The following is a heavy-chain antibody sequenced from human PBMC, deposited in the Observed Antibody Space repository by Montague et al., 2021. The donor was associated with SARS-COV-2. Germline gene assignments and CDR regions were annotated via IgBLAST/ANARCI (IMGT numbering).Heavy chain of an antibody. CDR1: SGSIISSGYY. Sequence: SEILSLTCSVSSGSIISSGYYWGWIRQPPGKELEWIGNIYYSGTTYYNPSLQSRGTISVDTSKNHLSLRLSSMTAADTAVYFCAGGMIRGVTTPLDYWGQGSPVTVSS. D-gene: IGHD3-10*01. V-gene: IGHV4-39*02. CDR2: IYYSGTT. CDR3: AGGMIRGVTTPLDY. J-gene: IGHJ4*02.